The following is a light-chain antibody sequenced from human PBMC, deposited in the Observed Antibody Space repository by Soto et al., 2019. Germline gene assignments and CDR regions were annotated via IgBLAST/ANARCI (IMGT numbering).Light chain of an antibody. V-gene: IGKV1-27*01. CDR2: AAS. CDR3: QNYHSAPFT. CDR1: QDINNY. J-gene: IGKJ3*01. Sequence: DIQMTQSPSSLSASVGDRVTITCRASQDINNYLAWYQQKPGQVPQNIIYAASTLQSTVQFSTPPRLRASGSGTDFTLTIRSLQPKDVATYYCQNYHSAPFTFGPGTTVDI.